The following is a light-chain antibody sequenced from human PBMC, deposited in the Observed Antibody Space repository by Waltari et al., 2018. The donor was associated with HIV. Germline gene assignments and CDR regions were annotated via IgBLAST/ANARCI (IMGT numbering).Light chain of an antibody. Sequence: QSVLTQPPSVSAAPGQKVTIPCSGSSSNIGNNYVSWYQQLPGTAPKLLIYDNHKRPSGIPDRFSGSKSGTSATLGITGLQTGDEADYYCGTWDSSLSAVFGGGTKLTVL. V-gene: IGLV1-51*01. CDR3: GTWDSSLSAV. CDR1: SSNIGNNY. J-gene: IGLJ2*01. CDR2: DNH.